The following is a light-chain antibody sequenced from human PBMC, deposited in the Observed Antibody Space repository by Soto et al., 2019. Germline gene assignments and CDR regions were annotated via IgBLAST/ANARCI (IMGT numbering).Light chain of an antibody. CDR1: SSDVGTYKF. CDR3: CSYAGTSLWV. J-gene: IGLJ3*02. CDR2: EGT. Sequence: QSALTQPASVSGSPGQSITISCAGTSSDVGTYKFVSWYQQHPGKVPTLMIHEGTKRPSGVSNRFSGSKSGNTATLTISGLQPEDEANYYCCSYAGTSLWVFGGGTKVTVL. V-gene: IGLV2-23*01.